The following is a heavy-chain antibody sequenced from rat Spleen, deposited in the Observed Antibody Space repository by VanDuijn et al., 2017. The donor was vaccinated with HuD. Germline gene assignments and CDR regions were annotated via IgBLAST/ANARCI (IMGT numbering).Heavy chain of an antibody. CDR3: ARQRGPSWFAY. V-gene: IGHV5-25*01. CDR2: INTGGGRT. Sequence: EVQLVESGGGLVQPGRSMKLSCSVSGFTFSNYCMTWVRQAPTKILDWVASINTGGGRTYYRDSVKGRFTISRDNAKSTLYLQMNSLRSEDTATYDCARQRGPSWFAYWGQGTLVTFSS. J-gene: IGHJ3*01. D-gene: IGHD3-1*01. CDR1: GFTFSNYC.